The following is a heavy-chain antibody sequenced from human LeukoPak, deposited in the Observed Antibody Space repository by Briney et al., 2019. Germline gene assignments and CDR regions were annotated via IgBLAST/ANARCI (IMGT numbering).Heavy chain of an antibody. CDR2: FDPEDGET. D-gene: IGHD2-2*01. V-gene: IGHV1-24*01. Sequence: ASVKVSCKVSGHTLTELTMHWVRQAPGKGLEWMGGFDPEDGETIYAQKFQGRVAMTEDTSTDTAYMELSSLRSEDTAIYYCATLPTMRATTIYWYFGLWGRGTLVTVSS. CDR1: GHTLTELT. J-gene: IGHJ2*01. CDR3: ATLPTMRATTIYWYFGL.